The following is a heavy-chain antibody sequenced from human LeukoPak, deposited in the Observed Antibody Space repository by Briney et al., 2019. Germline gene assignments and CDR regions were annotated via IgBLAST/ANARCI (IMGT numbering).Heavy chain of an antibody. CDR3: ARGPTTVTPGY. V-gene: IGHV3-30-3*01. CDR2: ISYDGSNK. Sequence: GGSLRLSCAASGFTFSSYAMHWVRQAPGKGLEWVAVISYDGSNKYYADSVKGRFTTSRDNSKNTLYLQMNSLRAEDTAVYYCARGPTTVTPGYWGQGTLVTVSS. CDR1: GFTFSSYA. J-gene: IGHJ4*02. D-gene: IGHD4-11*01.